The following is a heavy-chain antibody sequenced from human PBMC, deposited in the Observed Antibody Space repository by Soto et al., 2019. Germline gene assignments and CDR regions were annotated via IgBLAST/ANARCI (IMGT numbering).Heavy chain of an antibody. Sequence: QVQLQESGPGLVKPSQTLSLTCTVSGGSISSGGYYWSWIRQHPGKGLEWIGYIYYSGSTYYNPSLKSRVXXSXDPXTNQFSRKLSSVTAADTAVYYCARGGRDQYGENDYWGQGTLVTVSS. D-gene: IGHD3-10*01. CDR3: ARGGRDQYGENDY. V-gene: IGHV4-31*03. CDR1: GGSISSGGYY. J-gene: IGHJ4*02. CDR2: IYYSGST.